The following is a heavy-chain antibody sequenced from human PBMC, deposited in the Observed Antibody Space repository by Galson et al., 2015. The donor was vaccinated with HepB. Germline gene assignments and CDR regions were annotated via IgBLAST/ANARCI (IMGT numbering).Heavy chain of an antibody. CDR3: APGPYLVDS. Sequence: SVKVSCKASGGTFSSYTISWVRQAPGQGLEWVGRIIPILGIANYAQKFQGRVIMTEDAITDTAYMEMTSLRSEDTAVYYCAPGPYLVDSWGQGTLVTVSS. V-gene: IGHV1-69*02. D-gene: IGHD1-26*01. CDR1: GGTFSSYT. J-gene: IGHJ4*02. CDR2: IIPILGIA.